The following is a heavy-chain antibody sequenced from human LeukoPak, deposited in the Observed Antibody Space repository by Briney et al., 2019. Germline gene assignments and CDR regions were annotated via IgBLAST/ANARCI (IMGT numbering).Heavy chain of an antibody. CDR3: ARDKEATRGFDY. Sequence: ASVKVSCKTSGYSFTDYYMHWVRQAPGQGLEWMGRINPNSGVTNYAQNFQGRVTMTRDTSISTAYMELSRLRSDDTAVYYCARDKEATRGFDYWGQGTLVTVSS. D-gene: IGHD1-26*01. CDR1: GYSFTDYY. J-gene: IGHJ4*02. V-gene: IGHV1-2*06. CDR2: INPNSGVT.